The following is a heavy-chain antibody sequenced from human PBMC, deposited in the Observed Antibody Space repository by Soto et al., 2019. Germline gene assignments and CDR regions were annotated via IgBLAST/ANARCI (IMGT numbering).Heavy chain of an antibody. CDR1: GSIFSNAW. J-gene: IGHJ4*01. CDR2: VKSKTDGGTT. V-gene: IGHV3-15*07. CDR3: TTDSYMTNIIVRFDY. D-gene: IGHD4-17*01. Sequence: PGGSLRLSCAASGSIFSNAWINWVRQAPGKGLEWVGRVKSKTDGGTTDFAAPVKGRFAISRDDSKNTVYLEMNSLKTEDTAIYYCTTDSYMTNIIVRFDYWGHGTLVTVSS.